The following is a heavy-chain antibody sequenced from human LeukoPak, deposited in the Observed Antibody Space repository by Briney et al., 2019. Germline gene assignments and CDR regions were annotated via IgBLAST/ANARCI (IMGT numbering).Heavy chain of an antibody. CDR1: GFAFSNAW. Sequence: GPLRLSRAASGFAFSNAWMSWVRPAPGKGLEWVGRIKSKTDGGTTDYAAPVKGRFTISRDDSKNTLYLQMNSLKTEDTAVYYCTTGDYYGSGDFDYWGQGTLVTVSS. D-gene: IGHD3-10*01. CDR2: IKSKTDGGTT. CDR3: TTGDYYGSGDFDY. V-gene: IGHV3-15*01. J-gene: IGHJ4*02.